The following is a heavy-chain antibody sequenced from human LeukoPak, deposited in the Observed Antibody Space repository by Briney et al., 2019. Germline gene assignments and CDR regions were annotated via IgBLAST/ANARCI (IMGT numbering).Heavy chain of an antibody. Sequence: PGGSLRLSCAASGFTFTNYWMSWVRQAPGKGLELVANIKQDRSEKYYVDSVKGRFTISRDNAKDSLYLQMNSLRAEDTAVYYCARQSGSYLGHILDWGQGTLVTVSS. CDR3: ARQSGSYLGHILD. CDR1: GFTFTNYW. CDR2: IKQDRSEK. J-gene: IGHJ4*02. V-gene: IGHV3-7*01. D-gene: IGHD1-26*01.